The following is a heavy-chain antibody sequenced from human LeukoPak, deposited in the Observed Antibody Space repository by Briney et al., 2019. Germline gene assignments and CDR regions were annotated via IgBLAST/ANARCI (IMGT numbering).Heavy chain of an antibody. CDR1: GYSISSGYY. Sequence: SETLSLTCTVSGYSISSGYYWGWIRQPPGKGLEWIGDINHSGSTNYNPSLKSRVTISVDTSKNQFSLRLSSVTAADTAVYYCARDPAWDYYMDVWGKGTTVTISS. J-gene: IGHJ6*03. CDR2: INHSGST. V-gene: IGHV4-38-2*02. CDR3: ARDPAWDYYMDV. D-gene: IGHD2-2*01.